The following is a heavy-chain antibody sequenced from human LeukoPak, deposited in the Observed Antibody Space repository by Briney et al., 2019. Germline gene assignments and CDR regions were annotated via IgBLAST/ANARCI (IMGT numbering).Heavy chain of an antibody. Sequence: ASVKVSCKASGGTFSSYAISWVRQAPGQGLEWMGGIIPIFGTASYAQKFQGRVTITADESTSTAYMELSSLRSEDTAVYYCARLAAADYYYYYYMDVWGKGTTVTVSS. V-gene: IGHV1-69*13. CDR2: IIPIFGTA. CDR1: GGTFSSYA. CDR3: ARLAAADYYYYYYMDV. D-gene: IGHD6-13*01. J-gene: IGHJ6*03.